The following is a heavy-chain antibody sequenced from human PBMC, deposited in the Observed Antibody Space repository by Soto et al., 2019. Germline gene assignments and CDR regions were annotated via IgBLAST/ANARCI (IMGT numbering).Heavy chain of an antibody. D-gene: IGHD2-21*02. J-gene: IGHJ4*02. CDR1: GYTFTGYY. CDR3: ARERGCGGDCYSFDY. Sequence: QVQLVQSGAEVKKPGASVKVSCKASGYTFTGYYMHWVRQAPGQGLEWMGWINPNSGGTNYAQKFQGLGPMXXDXAXGSAYMELRRLRADGTAVYYCARERGCGGDCYSFDYWGQGTLVTVSS. V-gene: IGHV1-2*04. CDR2: INPNSGGT.